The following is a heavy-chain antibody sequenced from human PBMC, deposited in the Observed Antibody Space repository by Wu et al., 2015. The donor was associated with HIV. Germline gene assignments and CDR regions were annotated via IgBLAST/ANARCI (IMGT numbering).Heavy chain of an antibody. V-gene: IGHV1-18*01. D-gene: IGHD6-13*01. CDR1: GYTFTSYG. CDR3: ARRPGQQLPTPEGTYYYYGTGTS. J-gene: IGHJ6*02. Sequence: QVQLVQSGAEVKKPGASVKVSCKASGYTFTSYGISWVRQAPGQGLEWMGWISAYNGNTNYAQKLQGRVTMTTDTSTSTAYMELRSLRSDDTAVYYCARRPGQQLPTPEGTYYYYGTGTSGAKGPRSPS. CDR2: ISAYNGNT.